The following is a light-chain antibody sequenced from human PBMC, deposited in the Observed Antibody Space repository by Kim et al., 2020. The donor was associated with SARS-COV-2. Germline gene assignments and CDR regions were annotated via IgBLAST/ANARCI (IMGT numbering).Light chain of an antibody. CDR1: NIGSKS. CDR2: YDS. J-gene: IGLJ3*02. V-gene: IGLV3-21*04. Sequence: APGKTARITCGGNNIGSKSVHWYQQKPGQAPVLVIYYDSDRPSGIPERFSGSNSGNTATLTISRVEAGEEADYYCQVWDSSSDHRVFGGGTQLTVL. CDR3: QVWDSSSDHRV.